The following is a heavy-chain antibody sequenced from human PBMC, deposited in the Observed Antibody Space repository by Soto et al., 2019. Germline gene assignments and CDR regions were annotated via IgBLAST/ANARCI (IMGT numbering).Heavy chain of an antibody. Sequence: GGSLRLSCAASGFTFSNYAMSWVRQAPGKGLEWVSAIGGSGGSTYYADSVKGRFTISRDNSKNTLFLQMSSLRAEDTAVYYCAKRRSGSSFDFWGQGTLVTVSS. V-gene: IGHV3-23*01. D-gene: IGHD5-12*01. CDR3: AKRRSGSSFDF. CDR2: IGGSGGST. CDR1: GFTFSNYA. J-gene: IGHJ4*02.